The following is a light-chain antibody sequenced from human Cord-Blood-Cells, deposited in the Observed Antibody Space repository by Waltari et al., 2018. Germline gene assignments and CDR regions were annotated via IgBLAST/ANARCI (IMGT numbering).Light chain of an antibody. J-gene: IGLJ1*01. CDR1: SSDVGGYNY. CDR3: SSYTSSSTLPYV. V-gene: IGLV2-14*01. Sequence: QSALTPPASVSGSPGQSITISCTGTSSDVGGYNYDSWYQQHPGQAPKLMIYDVSNRPSGVSNRFSGSKSGNTASLTISGLQAEDEADYYCSSYTSSSTLPYVFGTGTKVTVL. CDR2: DVS.